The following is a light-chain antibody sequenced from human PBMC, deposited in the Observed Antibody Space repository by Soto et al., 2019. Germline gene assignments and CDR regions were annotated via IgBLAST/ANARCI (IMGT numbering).Light chain of an antibody. J-gene: IGKJ2*01. V-gene: IGKV3-15*01. CDR2: AAS. CDR1: QSVSTN. CDR3: QQYANWPYT. Sequence: EVVMTQSPATLSVSPGESATLSCRASQSVSTNVAWFQQRPGQPPRLLIYAASGRAPGIPARFRGSGSGTEFTLTIGSLQSEEFAVYFCQQYANWPYTFAQGTKLEF.